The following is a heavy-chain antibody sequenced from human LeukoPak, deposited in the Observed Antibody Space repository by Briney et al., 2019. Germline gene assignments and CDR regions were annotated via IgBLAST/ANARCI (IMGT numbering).Heavy chain of an antibody. CDR1: GYTFSSLG. J-gene: IGHJ4*02. CDR3: ARPIAVARTLYFDY. D-gene: IGHD6-19*01. V-gene: IGHV1-18*01. CDR2: IGAYIVDT. Sequence: ASVKFYCTASGYTFSSLGISWVRHAPGQGLEWIGWIGAYIVDTNYAQKLQGRVTITTATTTTRAYRKLKSTRSDDTAGHYCARPIAVARTLYFDYWGQGTLVSVSS.